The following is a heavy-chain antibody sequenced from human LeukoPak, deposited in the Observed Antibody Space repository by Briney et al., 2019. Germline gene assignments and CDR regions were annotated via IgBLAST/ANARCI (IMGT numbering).Heavy chain of an antibody. D-gene: IGHD5-18*01. Sequence: GGSLRLSCAASGFTFSSYGMPWVRQAPGKGLEWVAVISYDGSNKYYADSVKGRFTISRDNSKNTLYLQMNSLRAEDTAVYYCAKEGGYSYGLDVWGQGTTVTVSS. CDR3: AKEGGYSYGLDV. V-gene: IGHV3-30*18. CDR2: ISYDGSNK. J-gene: IGHJ6*02. CDR1: GFTFSSYG.